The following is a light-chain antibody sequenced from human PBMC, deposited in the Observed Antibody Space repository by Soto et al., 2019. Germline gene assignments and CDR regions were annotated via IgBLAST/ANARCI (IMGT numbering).Light chain of an antibody. CDR3: QQSYSSPRVYT. CDR1: QSISNY. Sequence: DIQMTQSPSSLSASVGDRVTISCRAGQSISNYLNWYQQKQGKAPKLLIYAASNLQGGVPSRFSGSGSGTDFTLTISSLQPEDFATYYCQQSYSSPRVYTFGQGTKLEIK. J-gene: IGKJ2*01. CDR2: AAS. V-gene: IGKV1-39*01.